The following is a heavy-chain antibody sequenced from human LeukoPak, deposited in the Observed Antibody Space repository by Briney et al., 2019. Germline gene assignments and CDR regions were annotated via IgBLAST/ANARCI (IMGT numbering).Heavy chain of an antibody. CDR3: AKHGFSSGWPQVPSEH. V-gene: IGHV3-23*01. D-gene: IGHD6-19*01. Sequence: GGSLTLSCTASSFTFSNYALSWVRQAPGKGLEWVSAISGSAEYTYYADSVKGRFTISRDNSKNTLYLQMISLRAEDTAVYYCAKHGFSSGWPQVPSEHWGQGTLVTVSS. CDR1: SFTFSNYA. J-gene: IGHJ4*02. CDR2: ISGSAEYT.